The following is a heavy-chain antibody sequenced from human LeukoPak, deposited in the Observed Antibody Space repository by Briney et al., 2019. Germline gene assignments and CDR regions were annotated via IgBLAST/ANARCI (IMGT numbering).Heavy chain of an antibody. V-gene: IGHV4-61*02. CDR3: ARSGIAVAGPDWFDP. CDR2: IYASGNT. Sequence: SETLSLTCTVSGGSISSGSYYWSWIRQPAGKGLEWIGRIYASGNTNYNPSLKSRVTISVDTSKNQFSLKLSSVTAADTAVYYCARSGIAVAGPDWFDPWGQGTLVTVSS. J-gene: IGHJ5*02. D-gene: IGHD6-19*01. CDR1: GGSISSGSYY.